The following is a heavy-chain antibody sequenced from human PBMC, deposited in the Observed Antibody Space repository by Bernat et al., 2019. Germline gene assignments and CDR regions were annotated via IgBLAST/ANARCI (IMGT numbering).Heavy chain of an antibody. CDR2: IYYSGST. CDR1: GGSISSSSYY. CDR3: ARGGYGDLRWDY. J-gene: IGHJ4*02. V-gene: IGHV4-39*01. Sequence: QLQLQESGSGLVKPSETLSLTCTVSGGSISSSSYYWGWIRQPPGKGLEWIGSIYYSGSTYYNPSLKSRVTISEDTSKNQFSLKLGSVTAADTAVYYCARGGYGDLRWDYWGQGTLVTVSS. D-gene: IGHD4-17*01.